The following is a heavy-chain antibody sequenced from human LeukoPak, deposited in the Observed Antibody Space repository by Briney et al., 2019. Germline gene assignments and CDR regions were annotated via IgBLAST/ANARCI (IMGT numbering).Heavy chain of an antibody. CDR3: AREPVAGYYYYMDV. J-gene: IGHJ6*03. CDR1: GGSISSYY. V-gene: IGHV4-59*01. D-gene: IGHD6-19*01. CDR2: IYYSVST. Sequence: SETLSLTCTVSGGSISSYYWSWIRQPPGKGLEWIGYIYYSVSTNYNPSLKSRVTISVDTSKNQFSLKLSSVTAADTAVYYCAREPVAGYYYYMDVWGKGTTVTVSS.